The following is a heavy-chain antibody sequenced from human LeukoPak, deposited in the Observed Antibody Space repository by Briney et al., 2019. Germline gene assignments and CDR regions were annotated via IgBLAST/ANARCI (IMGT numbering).Heavy chain of an antibody. CDR2: IYYSGST. V-gene: IGHV4-39*01. CDR3: ASRGVMSSYYFDY. Sequence: SETLSLTSTVSGGSISSSSYYWGWIRQPPGKGLEWIGSIYYSGSTYYNPSLKSRVTISVDTSKNQFSLKLSSVTAADTAVYYCASRGVMSSYYFDYWGQGTLVTVSS. D-gene: IGHD6-19*01. J-gene: IGHJ4*02. CDR1: GGSISSSSYY.